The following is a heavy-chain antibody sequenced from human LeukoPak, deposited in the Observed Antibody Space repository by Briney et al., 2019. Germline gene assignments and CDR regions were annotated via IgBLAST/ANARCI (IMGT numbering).Heavy chain of an antibody. J-gene: IGHJ4*02. V-gene: IGHV5-51*01. D-gene: IGHD6-19*01. CDR3: ARQHNSGAGPFDY. CDR1: GYSFTSYW. Sequence: GDSLKISCKGSGYSFTSYWIGWVRQMPGKGLEWMGIIYPGDSDTRYSPSFQGQVTISADKSISTAYLHWSSLKASDTAMYYCARQHNSGAGPFDYWGQGTLVTVSS. CDR2: IYPGDSDT.